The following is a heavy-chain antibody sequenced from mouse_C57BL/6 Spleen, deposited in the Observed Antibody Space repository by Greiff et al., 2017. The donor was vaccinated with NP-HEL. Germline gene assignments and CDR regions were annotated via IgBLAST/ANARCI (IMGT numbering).Heavy chain of an antibody. J-gene: IGHJ2*01. D-gene: IGHD1-1*01. V-gene: IGHV1-76*01. CDR2: IYPGSGNT. CDR1: GYTFTDYY. Sequence: QVQLQQSGAELVRPGASVKLSCKASGYTFTDYYINWVKQRPGQGLEWIARIYPGSGNTYYNEKFKGKATLTADKSSSTAYMQLSSLTSEDSAVYFGARGGNGVVATENDYWGQGTTLTVSS. CDR3: ARGGNGVVATENDY.